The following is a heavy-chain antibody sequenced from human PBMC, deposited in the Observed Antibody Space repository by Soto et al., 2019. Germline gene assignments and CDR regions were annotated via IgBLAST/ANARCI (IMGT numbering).Heavy chain of an antibody. CDR1: GYTFTSYG. CDR2: ISAYNGNT. J-gene: IGHJ6*03. Sequence: GASVKVSCKASGYTFTSYGISWVRQAPGQGLEWMGWISAYNGNTNYAQKLQGRVTMTTDTSTSTAYMELRSLRSDDTAVYYCARSCSSTSCYPYYYYMDVWGKGTTVTVSS. D-gene: IGHD2-2*01. V-gene: IGHV1-18*01. CDR3: ARSCSSTSCYPYYYYMDV.